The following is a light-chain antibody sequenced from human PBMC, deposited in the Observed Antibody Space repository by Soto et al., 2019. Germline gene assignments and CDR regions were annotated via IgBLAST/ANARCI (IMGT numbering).Light chain of an antibody. CDR1: NIGSRS. Sequence: SYELTQPPSVSVAPGQTARISCGGDNIGSRSVSWFQQKPGQAPVLAVYDDGRRPSGIPERFSGANSGNTATLTISRVEGGDEADYYCQVWDSSTDHVVFGGGTKVTVL. V-gene: IGLV3-21*02. CDR2: DDG. J-gene: IGLJ2*01. CDR3: QVWDSSTDHVV.